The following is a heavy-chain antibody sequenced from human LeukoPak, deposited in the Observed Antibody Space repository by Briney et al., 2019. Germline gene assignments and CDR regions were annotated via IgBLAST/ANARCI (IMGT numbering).Heavy chain of an antibody. Sequence: SETLSLTCTVSGGSISSGGYYWSWIRQPPGKGLEWIGYIYHSGSTYYNPSLKSRVTISADRSKNQFSLKLSSVTAANTAVYYCARAGYSSSWYPVDFDYWGQGTLVTVSS. V-gene: IGHV4-30-2*01. CDR1: GGSISSGGYY. J-gene: IGHJ4*02. D-gene: IGHD6-13*01. CDR2: IYHSGST. CDR3: ARAGYSSSWYPVDFDY.